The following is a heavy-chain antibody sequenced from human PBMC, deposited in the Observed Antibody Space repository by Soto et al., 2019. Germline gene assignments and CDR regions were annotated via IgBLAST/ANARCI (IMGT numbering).Heavy chain of an antibody. V-gene: IGHV3-23*01. D-gene: IGHD1-26*01. CDR1: GFTFSSYA. CDR3: ARRGSGSYYDY. Sequence: EVQLLESGGGLVQPGGSLRLSCAASGFTFSSYAMRWVRQAPVKGLEWVSAISGSGGSTYYADSVKGRFTISRDNPKNTLYLQVNSLRAEDTAVYYCARRGSGSYYDYWGQGTLVTVSS. J-gene: IGHJ4*02. CDR2: ISGSGGST.